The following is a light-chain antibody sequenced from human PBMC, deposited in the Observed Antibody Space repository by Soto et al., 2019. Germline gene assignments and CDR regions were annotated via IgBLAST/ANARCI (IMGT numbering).Light chain of an antibody. CDR3: NSYAGSNRV. CDR2: EVS. CDR1: GSDFGGYNY. Sequence: QSVLTQPASASGSPGQSVTISCTGTGSDFGGYNYVSWYQQYPGKAPKLMIYEVSKRPSGVPDRFSGSKSGNTASLTVSGREAEDEAYYYSNSYAGSNRVFGGGTKVTVL. J-gene: IGLJ3*02. V-gene: IGLV2-8*01.